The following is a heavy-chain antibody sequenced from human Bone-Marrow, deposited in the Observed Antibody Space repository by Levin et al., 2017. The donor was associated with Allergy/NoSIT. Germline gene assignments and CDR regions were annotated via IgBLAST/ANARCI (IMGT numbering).Heavy chain of an antibody. J-gene: IGHJ4*02. D-gene: IGHD3-10*01. CDR2: ISSDGNDK. V-gene: IGHV3-30*03. Sequence: GGSLRLSCAASGFTLNSFGMHWVRQAPGKGLEWVAIISSDGNDKYYADFVKGRFTISRDNSQETLYLHMNNLGAEDTAVYYCARGSTFDYWGQGTLVTVSS. CDR3: ARGSTFDY. CDR1: GFTLNSFG.